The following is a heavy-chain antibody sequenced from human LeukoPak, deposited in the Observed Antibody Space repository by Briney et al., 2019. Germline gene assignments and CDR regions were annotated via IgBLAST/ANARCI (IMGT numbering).Heavy chain of an antibody. Sequence: GGSLRLFCAASGFTFSSYGMHWVRQAPGKGLEWVAVISYDGSNKYYADSVKGRFTISRDNSKNTLYLQMNSLRAEDTAVYYCAKDLLYSSSWYDWFDPWGQGTLVTVSS. D-gene: IGHD6-13*01. CDR2: ISYDGSNK. J-gene: IGHJ5*02. V-gene: IGHV3-30*18. CDR3: AKDLLYSSSWYDWFDP. CDR1: GFTFSSYG.